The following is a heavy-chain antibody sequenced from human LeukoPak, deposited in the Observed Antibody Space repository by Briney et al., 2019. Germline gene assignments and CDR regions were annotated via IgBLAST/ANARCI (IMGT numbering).Heavy chain of an antibody. D-gene: IGHD4-23*01. CDR3: ARGRGADYGGNSGYFDY. Sequence: GGSLRLSCAASGFTFSGFGMHWVRQAPGKGLEWVAVIWYDGSNKYYADAVKRRFTISRDNPKNTLYVQMNSLRAEDTAVYYCARGRGADYGGNSGYFDYWGQGTLVTVSS. V-gene: IGHV3-33*01. CDR2: IWYDGSNK. CDR1: GFTFSGFG. J-gene: IGHJ4*02.